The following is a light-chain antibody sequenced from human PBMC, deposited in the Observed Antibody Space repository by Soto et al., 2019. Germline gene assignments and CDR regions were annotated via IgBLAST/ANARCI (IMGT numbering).Light chain of an antibody. CDR1: QSLLHSNGYNY. V-gene: IGKV2-28*01. Sequence: DIVMTQSPLSLPVTPGEPASISCRSSQSLLHSNGYNYLDWYLQKSGQSPQLLIYLGSTRASGVPDRFNGSGSSTDFTLKIRRVEAEDVGVYYCMQPLHTPWTFGQGTKVEIK. CDR2: LGS. CDR3: MQPLHTPWT. J-gene: IGKJ1*01.